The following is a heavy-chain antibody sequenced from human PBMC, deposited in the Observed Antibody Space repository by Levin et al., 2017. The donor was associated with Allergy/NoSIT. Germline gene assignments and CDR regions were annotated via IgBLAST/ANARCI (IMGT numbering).Heavy chain of an antibody. Sequence: GGSLRLSCAASGFTFSTFGMHWVRQAPGKGLEWVAVLSFDGSDDYYADSVKGRFTISRDNSKNTLYLQMHSLRPEDTAVYYCARVAVRGLRPPMNHWGPGTLVTVSS. CDR3: ARVAVRGLRPPMNH. CDR2: LSFDGSDD. CDR1: GFTFSTFG. J-gene: IGHJ4*02. V-gene: IGHV3-30*03. D-gene: IGHD3-10*01.